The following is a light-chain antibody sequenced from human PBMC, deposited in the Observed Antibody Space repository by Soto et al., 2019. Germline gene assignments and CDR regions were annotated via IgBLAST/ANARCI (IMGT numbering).Light chain of an antibody. CDR3: QQYGSSHMYT. Sequence: EIVLTQSPGTLSLSPGERATLSCRASQSVSSSYLAWYQQKPGQAPRLLIYGASSRATGIPDRFSGSGSGTDFILTISRLEPEDFAVYYCQQYGSSHMYTFGQGTKLEIK. J-gene: IGKJ2*01. CDR2: GAS. V-gene: IGKV3-20*01. CDR1: QSVSSSY.